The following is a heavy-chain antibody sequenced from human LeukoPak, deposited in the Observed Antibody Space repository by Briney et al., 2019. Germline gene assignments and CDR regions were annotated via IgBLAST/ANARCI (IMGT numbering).Heavy chain of an antibody. D-gene: IGHD2-15*01. CDR3: AKGRGGSCYSGIDY. V-gene: IGHV3-23*01. Sequence: GGSLRLSCAASGFTFRSYAMSWVRQALGKGLEWVSAICGSDGSTYYADSVKGRFTISRDNSKNTLYLQMNSLRADDTALYYCAKGRGGSCYSGIDYWGQGTLVTVSS. J-gene: IGHJ4*02. CDR1: GFTFRSYA. CDR2: ICGSDGST.